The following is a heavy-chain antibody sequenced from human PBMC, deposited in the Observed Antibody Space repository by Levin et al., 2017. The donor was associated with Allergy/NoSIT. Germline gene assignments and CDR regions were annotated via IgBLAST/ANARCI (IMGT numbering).Heavy chain of an antibody. Sequence: GGSLRLSCAASGFTFSSYAMHWVRQAPGKGLEWVAVISYDGSNKYYADSVKGRFTISRDNSKNTLYLQMNSLRAEDTAVYYCARDFFGYYFDYWGQGTLVTVSS. J-gene: IGHJ4*02. V-gene: IGHV3-30-3*01. CDR1: GFTFSSYA. CDR3: ARDFFGYYFDY. D-gene: IGHD3-10*01. CDR2: ISYDGSNK.